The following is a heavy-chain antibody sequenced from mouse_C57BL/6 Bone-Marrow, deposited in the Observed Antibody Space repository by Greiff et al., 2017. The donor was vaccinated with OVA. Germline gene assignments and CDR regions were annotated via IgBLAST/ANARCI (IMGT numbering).Heavy chain of an antibody. J-gene: IGHJ3*01. CDR2: IDPSDSYT. V-gene: IGHV1-50*01. Sequence: QVHVKQPGAELVKPGASVKLSCKASGYTFTSYWMQWVKQRPGQGLEWIGEIDPSDSYTNYNQKFKGKATLTVDTSSSTAYMQLSSLTSEDSAVYYCARFGSFAYWGQGTLVTVSA. CDR3: ARFGSFAY. CDR1: GYTFTSYW.